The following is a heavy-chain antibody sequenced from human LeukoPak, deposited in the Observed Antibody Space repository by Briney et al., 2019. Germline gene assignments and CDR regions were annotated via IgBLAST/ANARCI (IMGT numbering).Heavy chain of an antibody. V-gene: IGHV3-23*01. Sequence: GGSLRLSCAASGFTFSSYAMSWVRQAPGKGLEWVSDISGSGGSTYYADSVKGRFTISRDNSKNTLYLQMNSLRAEDTAVYYCAKGGSHYSSSWYDYWGQGTLVTVSS. CDR1: GFTFSSYA. J-gene: IGHJ4*02. D-gene: IGHD6-13*01. CDR2: ISGSGGST. CDR3: AKGGSHYSSSWYDY.